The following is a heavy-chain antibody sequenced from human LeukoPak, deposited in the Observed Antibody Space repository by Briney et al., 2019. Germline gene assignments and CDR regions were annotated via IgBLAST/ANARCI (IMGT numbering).Heavy chain of an antibody. V-gene: IGHV3-66*01. CDR1: GFTVSSNY. CDR2: IYSGGST. CDR3: ARAHSSGWYGDWFDP. Sequence: QTGGSLRLSCAASGFTVSSNYMSWVRQAPGKGLEWVSVIYSGGSTYYADSVKGRFTISRDNSTNTLYLQMNSLRAEDTAVYYCARAHSSGWYGDWFDPWGQGTLVTVSS. J-gene: IGHJ5*02. D-gene: IGHD6-19*01.